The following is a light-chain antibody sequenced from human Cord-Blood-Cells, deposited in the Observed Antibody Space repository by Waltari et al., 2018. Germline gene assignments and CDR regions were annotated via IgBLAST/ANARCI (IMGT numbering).Light chain of an antibody. Sequence: DSVMNQSRDSLAVSLGERATINGKSSQSVLYSSNNKNYLSWYQQKPGQPPKLLIYWASTRESWVPDRFSGSGSGTDFTLTISSLQAEDVAVYYCQQYYSTPRTFGQGTKVEIK. CDR2: WAS. CDR3: QQYYSTPRT. V-gene: IGKV4-1*01. J-gene: IGKJ1*01. CDR1: QSVLYSSNNKNY.